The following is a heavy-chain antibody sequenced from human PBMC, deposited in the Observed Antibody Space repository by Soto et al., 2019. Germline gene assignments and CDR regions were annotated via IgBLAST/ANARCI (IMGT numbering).Heavy chain of an antibody. J-gene: IGHJ6*03. D-gene: IGHD2-15*01. V-gene: IGHV3-30*18. CDR3: AKDRGGYCSGGSCLYYYYLDF. CDR1: GFTFSSYG. CDR2: ISYDGSNK. Sequence: GGSLRLSCAGSGFTFSSYGMHWVRQAPGKGLEWVAVISYDGSNKYYADSVKGRFTISRDNSKNTLYVQMNSLRADDTAVYYCAKDRGGYCSGGSCLYYYYLDFWGKGTTVTVSS.